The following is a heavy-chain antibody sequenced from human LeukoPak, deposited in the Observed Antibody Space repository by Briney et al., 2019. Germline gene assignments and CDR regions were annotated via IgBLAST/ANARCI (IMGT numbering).Heavy chain of an antibody. CDR2: IKQDGSET. D-gene: IGHD6-19*01. CDR3: ARQRGSGCLDY. CDR1: RFTLSNYW. V-gene: IGHV3-7*01. Sequence: GGSLRLSCAASRFTLSNYWMSWVLQAPGKGLEWVANIKQDGSETYCVDSVKGRFTISRDNAKNSLSLQMNSLRAEDTAVYYCARQRGSGCLDYWGQGTLVTVSS. J-gene: IGHJ4*02.